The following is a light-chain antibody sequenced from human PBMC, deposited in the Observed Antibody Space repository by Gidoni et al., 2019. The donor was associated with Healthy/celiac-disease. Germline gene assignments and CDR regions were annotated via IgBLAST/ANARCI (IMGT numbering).Light chain of an antibody. CDR3: QQSYSTPPWT. J-gene: IGKJ1*01. V-gene: IGKV1-39*01. CDR1: QSISSY. CDR2: AAS. Sequence: DIQMTQSPSSLSASVGDRVTITCRASQSISSYLNWYQQKPGKAPKLLIYAASSLQSGVPSRFSGSGSGTDFTLTISSLQPEDVATYYCQQSYSTPPWTFGQXTKVEIK.